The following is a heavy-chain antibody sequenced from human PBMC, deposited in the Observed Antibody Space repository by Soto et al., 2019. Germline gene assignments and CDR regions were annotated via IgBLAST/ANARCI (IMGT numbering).Heavy chain of an antibody. V-gene: IGHV1-69*06. Sequence: QVQLVQSGAELKKPGSSVNVSCAASGGTFKTYTINWVRQAPGQGLEWIGQIIPVYDSANYAQRFQGRVAISADKSTNIAYMELSGLRSEDTALYYWATWRTYSGSYCFDYWGQGTLVSVSS. J-gene: IGHJ4*02. CDR2: IIPVYDSA. D-gene: IGHD1-26*01. CDR1: GGTFKTYT. CDR3: ATWRTYSGSYCFDY.